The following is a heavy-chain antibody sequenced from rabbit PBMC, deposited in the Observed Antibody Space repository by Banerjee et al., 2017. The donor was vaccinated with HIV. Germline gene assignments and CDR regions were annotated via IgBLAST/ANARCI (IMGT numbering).Heavy chain of an antibody. CDR1: GFSFSGNYY. CDR3: ARGSSGWGDRLDL. D-gene: IGHD4-1*01. CDR2: IYADSSGST. Sequence: QSLEESGGDLVKPEGSLTLTCTASGFSFSGNYYMCWVRQAPGKGLEWIACIYADSSGSTYYASWVNGRFTISSHNAQNTLYLQLNSLTAADTATYFCARGSSGWGDRLDLWGQGTLVTVS. V-gene: IGHV1S40*01. J-gene: IGHJ3*01.